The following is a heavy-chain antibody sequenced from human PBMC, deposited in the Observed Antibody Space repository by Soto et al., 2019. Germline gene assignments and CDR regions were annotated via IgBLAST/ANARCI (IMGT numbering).Heavy chain of an antibody. V-gene: IGHV4-31*03. CDR2: IYYSGST. D-gene: IGHD2-15*01. CDR3: ARDSHSAHCSGGSCYSYHYYYMDV. CDR1: GGSISSGGYY. J-gene: IGHJ6*03. Sequence: SETLSLTCTVSGGSISSGGYYWSWIRQHPGKGLEWIGYIYYSGSTYYNPSLKSRVTISVDTSKNQFSLKLSSVTAADTAVYYCARDSHSAHCSGGSCYSYHYYYMDVWGKGTTVTVSS.